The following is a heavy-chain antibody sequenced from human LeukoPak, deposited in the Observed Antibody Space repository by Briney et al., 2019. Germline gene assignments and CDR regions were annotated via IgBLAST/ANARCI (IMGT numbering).Heavy chain of an antibody. CDR2: IYYSGST. J-gene: IGHJ4*02. Sequence: SETLSLTFTVSGGSISSSSYYWGWIRQPPGKGLEWIGSIYYSGSTYYNPSLKSRVTISVDTSKNQFSLKLSSVTAADTAVYYCAMGGYYYFDYWGQGTLVTVSS. V-gene: IGHV4-39*01. D-gene: IGHD3-22*01. CDR1: GGSISSSSYY. CDR3: AMGGYYYFDY.